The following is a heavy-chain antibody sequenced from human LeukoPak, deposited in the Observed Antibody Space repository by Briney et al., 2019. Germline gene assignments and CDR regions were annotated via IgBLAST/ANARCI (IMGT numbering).Heavy chain of an antibody. J-gene: IGHJ3*02. CDR1: GGSISSYY. CDR3: ARDLKDAFDI. V-gene: IGHV4-59*01. Sequence: SETLSLTCTVSGGSISSYYWSWIRQPPGKGLEWIGYIYYSGSTNYNPSLKSRVTISVDTSKNQFSLKLSSVTAADTAVYYCARDLKDAFDIWGQGTMVTVSS. CDR2: IYYSGST.